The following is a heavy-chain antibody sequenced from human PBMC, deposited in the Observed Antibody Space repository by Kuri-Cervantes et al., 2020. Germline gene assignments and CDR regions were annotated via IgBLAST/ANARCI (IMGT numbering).Heavy chain of an antibody. V-gene: IGHV2-5*02. CDR3: AHRRTGYSSSWSWFDP. CDR2: IYWDDDK. D-gene: IGHD6-13*01. J-gene: IGHJ5*02. CDR1: GFSLSNARMG. Sequence: SGPTLVKPTETLTLTCTVSGFSLSNARMGVSWIRQPPGKALEWLAIIYWDDDKRYSPSLKSRLTITKDTSKNQVVLTMTNMDPVDTATYYCAHRRTGYSSSWSWFDPWGQGTLVTVSS.